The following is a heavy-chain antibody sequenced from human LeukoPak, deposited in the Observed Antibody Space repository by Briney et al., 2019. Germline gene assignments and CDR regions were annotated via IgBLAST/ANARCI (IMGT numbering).Heavy chain of an antibody. Sequence: AXXWVRQAPGKGLEWVAVISYDGSNKYYADSVKGRFAISRDNSKNTLYLQMNSLRAEDTAVYYCAKDNYGSGSYCHDYWGQGTLVTVSS. CDR3: AKDNYGSGSYCHDY. D-gene: IGHD3-10*01. V-gene: IGHV3-30*09. CDR2: ISYDGSNK. CDR1: A. J-gene: IGHJ4*02.